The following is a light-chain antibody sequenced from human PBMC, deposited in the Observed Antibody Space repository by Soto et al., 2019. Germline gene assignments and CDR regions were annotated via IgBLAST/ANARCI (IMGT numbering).Light chain of an antibody. CDR2: DAS. V-gene: IGKV3D-11*02. CDR3: QQRSSWHLT. Sequence: EIVLTQSPATLSLSPGERATLSCRASQSVSSYLAWYQQKPGQAPRLLIYDASNRATGIPARFSGSGPGTDFTLTISSLEPEDFAVYYCQQRSSWHLTFGGGTKVEIK. CDR1: QSVSSY. J-gene: IGKJ4*01.